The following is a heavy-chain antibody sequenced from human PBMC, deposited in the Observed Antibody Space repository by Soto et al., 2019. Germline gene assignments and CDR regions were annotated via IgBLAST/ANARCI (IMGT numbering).Heavy chain of an antibody. CDR3: ARGQEGVVATH. D-gene: IGHD5-12*01. CDR2: VKDGGHT. Sequence: QVQLQQWGAGLLKPSETLSLNCAVTGGSLSGYYWSWIRQPPGKGLEWIGEVKDGGHTNYSPSLRGRVTISSDTCNNQFSLRLNSVTAADTGVYYCARGQEGVVATHWEQGSLVTVSS. CDR1: GGSLSGYY. J-gene: IGHJ4*02. V-gene: IGHV4-34*01.